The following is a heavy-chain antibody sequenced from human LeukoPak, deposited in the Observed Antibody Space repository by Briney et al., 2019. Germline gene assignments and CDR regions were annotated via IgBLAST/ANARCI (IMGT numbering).Heavy chain of an antibody. V-gene: IGHV3-7*01. CDR2: IRQDGSEK. CDR3: ARWGSELPDDAFDI. D-gene: IGHD6-25*01. CDR1: GFTFCRYW. Sequence: GGSLRLSCAASGFTFCRYWMSWVRQAPGKGLEWVANIRQDGSEKHYLDSVKGRITISRDNAKNSLYLQMNSLRAEDTAVYYCARWGSELPDDAFDIWGQGTMVTVSS. J-gene: IGHJ3*02.